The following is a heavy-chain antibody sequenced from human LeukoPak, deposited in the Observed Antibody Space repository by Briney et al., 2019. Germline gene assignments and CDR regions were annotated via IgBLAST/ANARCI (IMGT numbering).Heavy chain of an antibody. CDR2: ISGSGGST. Sequence: GGSLRLSCAASGFTFSSYAMSWVRQAPGKGLEWVSAISGSGGSTYYADSVKGRFTISRDNSKNTLYLQMNSLRAEDTAVYYCAKDRGVYYDILTGSQTLDPWGQGTLVTVSS. CDR1: GFTFSSYA. D-gene: IGHD3-9*01. V-gene: IGHV3-23*01. J-gene: IGHJ5*02. CDR3: AKDRGVYYDILTGSQTLDP.